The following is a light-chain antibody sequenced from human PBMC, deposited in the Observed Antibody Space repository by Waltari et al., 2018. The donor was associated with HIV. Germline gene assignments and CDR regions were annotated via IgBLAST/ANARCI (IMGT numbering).Light chain of an antibody. J-gene: IGLJ1*01. CDR3: ASYRYSSRTYV. CDR1: SNDLADYNP. Sequence: QSALPPPASVSGSPGPSIKISRIGTSNDLADYNPVSWYQPHPDKTPRLMIYDGTNRPSGVSTRFSGSKSGNTASLAISGLQAEDEAIYYCASYRYSSRTYVFGTGTTVTV. CDR2: DGT. V-gene: IGLV2-14*03.